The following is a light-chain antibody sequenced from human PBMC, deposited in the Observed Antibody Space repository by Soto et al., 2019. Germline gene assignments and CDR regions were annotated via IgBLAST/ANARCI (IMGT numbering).Light chain of an antibody. V-gene: IGKV3-15*01. J-gene: IGKJ5*01. CDR2: GAS. CDR3: QQYNNWPPWP. Sequence: EIVLTQSPGTLSLTPGERATLSCRASQSVSSNLAWYQQKPGQAPRLLIYGASTRATGIPARFSGSGSGTEFTLTISSLQSEDFAVYYCQQYNNWPPWPFGQGTRLAI. CDR1: QSVSSN.